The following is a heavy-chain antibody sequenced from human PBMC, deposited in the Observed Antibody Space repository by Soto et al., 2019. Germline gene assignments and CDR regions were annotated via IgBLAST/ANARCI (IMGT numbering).Heavy chain of an antibody. CDR3: ARDGGFGELKY. CDR2: IIPVFGTT. Sequence: QVQLVQSGAELKKPGSSVKVSCKASGDTFSGYPINWVRQAPGEGLEWMGRIIPVFGTTNDAQRFEGRVTFTADESTNTGYMELRGLLSEDTAVYYCARDGGFGELKYWGPGTVVTVSS. D-gene: IGHD3-10*01. J-gene: IGHJ4*02. V-gene: IGHV1-69*18. CDR1: GDTFSGYP.